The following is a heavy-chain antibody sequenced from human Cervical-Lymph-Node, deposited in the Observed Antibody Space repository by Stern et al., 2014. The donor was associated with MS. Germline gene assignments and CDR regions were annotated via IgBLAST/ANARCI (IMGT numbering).Heavy chain of an antibody. J-gene: IGHJ4*02. Sequence: VQLVESGAEVKKPGSSVKVSCKVSGASFSTNAISWVRQAPGQRLEWMGAIVSIFDKANYAQRFRGRVTITADESTSTAYLDLSSLRSGDTAVYFCTREHHGGNFASWGQGTLVTVSS. CDR2: IVSIFDKA. V-gene: IGHV1-69*01. D-gene: IGHD4-23*01. CDR1: GASFSTNA. CDR3: TREHHGGNFAS.